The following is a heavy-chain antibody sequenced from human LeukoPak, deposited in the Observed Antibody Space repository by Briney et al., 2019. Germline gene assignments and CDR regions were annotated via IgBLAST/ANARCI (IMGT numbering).Heavy chain of an antibody. J-gene: IGHJ3*02. V-gene: IGHV5-51*01. CDR3: ARHLGWTNYHDSSGAFLGI. CDR2: IYPGDSDT. D-gene: IGHD3-22*01. CDR1: GYSFTSYW. Sequence: GESLKISCKGSGYSFTSYWIGWVRQMPGKGLEWMGIIYPGDSDTRYSPSFQGQVTISADKSISTAYLQWSSLKASDTAMYYCARHLGWTNYHDSSGAFLGIWGQGTMVTVSS.